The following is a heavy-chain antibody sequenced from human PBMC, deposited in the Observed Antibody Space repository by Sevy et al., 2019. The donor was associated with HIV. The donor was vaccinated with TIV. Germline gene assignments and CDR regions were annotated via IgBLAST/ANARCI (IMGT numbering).Heavy chain of an antibody. CDR1: GGSVSSGSYY. Sequence: SETLSLTCTVSGGSVSSGSYYWSWIRQPPGKGLEWIGYIYYSGSTNYNPSLKGRVTISVDTSKNQFSLKLSSVTAADTAVYYCARAHSYRDAFDIWGQGTMVTVSS. CDR3: ARAHSYRDAFDI. J-gene: IGHJ3*02. CDR2: IYYSGST. V-gene: IGHV4-61*01. D-gene: IGHD2-2*02.